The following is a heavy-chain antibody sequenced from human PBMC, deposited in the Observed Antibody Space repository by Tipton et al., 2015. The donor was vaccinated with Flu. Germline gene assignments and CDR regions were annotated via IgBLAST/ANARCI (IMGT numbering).Heavy chain of an antibody. V-gene: IGHV4-38-2*01. J-gene: IGHJ6*03. CDR2: MSSSGST. D-gene: IGHD2-15*01. CDR1: GYSISSGFF. Sequence: TLSLTCVVSGYSISSGFFWSWVRQPPGKGLEWIGRMSSSGSTDYNPYLKSRVTMSVDTSKNQFSLKVNSVTAADTAVYYCARIGCSAPCAYYSYYLDVWGKGATVTVSS. CDR3: ARIGCSAPCAYYSYYLDV.